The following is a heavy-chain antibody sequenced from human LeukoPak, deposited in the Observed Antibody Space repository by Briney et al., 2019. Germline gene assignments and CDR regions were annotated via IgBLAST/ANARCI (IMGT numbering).Heavy chain of an antibody. D-gene: IGHD3-3*01. J-gene: IGHJ6*02. Sequence: ASVKVSCTASGDTFTSDYMHWVRHAPGQGVGWMGIINPSGGGTSYAQKFQGRVTMTRDTSTSTVYMELSSLRAEDTAVYYCTIFGVVINDYYYYGMDVWGQGTTVTVSS. V-gene: IGHV1-46*01. CDR3: TIFGVVINDYYYYGMDV. CDR1: GDTFTSDY. CDR2: INPSGGGT.